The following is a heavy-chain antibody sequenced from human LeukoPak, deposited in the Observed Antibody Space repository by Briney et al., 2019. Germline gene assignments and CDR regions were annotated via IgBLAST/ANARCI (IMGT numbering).Heavy chain of an antibody. J-gene: IGHJ4*02. V-gene: IGHV4-59*01. CDR3: AGGSFYDSSGHPYHFHY. D-gene: IGHD3-22*01. CDR2: IYYSENT. Sequence: SETLSLTCTVSGVSISSYYWSWVRQPPGKGLEWIGYIYYSENTNYNSSLKSRVTISEDTSKNQFSLNLTSVTAADTAVYYCAGGSFYDSSGHPYHFHYWGQGTLVTVPS. CDR1: GVSISSYY.